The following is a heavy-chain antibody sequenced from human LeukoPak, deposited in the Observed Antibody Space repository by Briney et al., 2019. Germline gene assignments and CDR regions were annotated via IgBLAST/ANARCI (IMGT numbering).Heavy chain of an antibody. CDR2: IFHSGST. Sequence: PSETLSLTCTVSGGSISSAGYYWSWIRQPPGKGLEWIGYIFHSGSTYYNPSLRSRVTISVDTSKNHFSLNLSSVTAADTAVYFCATTGPVLPTSITRVFWFDPWGQGILVTVSS. CDR1: GGSISSAGYY. CDR3: ATTGPVLPTSITRVFWFDP. D-gene: IGHD2-2*02. J-gene: IGHJ5*02. V-gene: IGHV4-30-2*01.